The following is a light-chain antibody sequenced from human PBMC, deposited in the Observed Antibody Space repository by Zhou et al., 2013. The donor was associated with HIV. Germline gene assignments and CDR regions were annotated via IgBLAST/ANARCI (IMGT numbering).Light chain of an antibody. Sequence: EIVMTQSPATLSVSPGERATLSCRASQSVSSNVAWYQQKPGLAPRLLIYDATTRATGIPARFSGSGSETEFTLTISSLQSEDCAVYYCQQYNNWPRTFGQGTKGGNPT. V-gene: IGKV3-15*01. CDR2: DAT. CDR1: QSVSSN. J-gene: IGKJ1*01. CDR3: QQYNNWPRT.